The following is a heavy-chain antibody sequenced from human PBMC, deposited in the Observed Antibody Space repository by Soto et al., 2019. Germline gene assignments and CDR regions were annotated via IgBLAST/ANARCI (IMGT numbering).Heavy chain of an antibody. CDR2: IYYSGST. CDR1: GASISSGGFY. J-gene: IGHJ6*03. D-gene: IGHD2-21*02. Sequence: SETLSLTCTVSGASISSGGFYWSWIRHHPEKGLEWIGYIYYSGSTNYNPSLKSRVTISVDTSKNQFSLKLSSVTAADTAVYYCARLLAVGTSYYMDVWGKGTTVTVSS. CDR3: ARLLAVGTSYYMDV. V-gene: IGHV4-61*08.